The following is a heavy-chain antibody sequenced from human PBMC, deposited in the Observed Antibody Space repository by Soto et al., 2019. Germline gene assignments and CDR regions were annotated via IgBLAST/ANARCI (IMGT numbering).Heavy chain of an antibody. Sequence: GASVKVSCKASGYTFTSYAMHWVRQAPGQRLEWMGWINAGNGNTKYSQKFQGRVTITRDTSASTAYMELSSLRSEDTAVYYCARGESVAARPRDYYYGMDVWGQGTTVTVSS. J-gene: IGHJ6*02. CDR3: ARGESVAARPRDYYYGMDV. V-gene: IGHV1-3*01. D-gene: IGHD6-6*01. CDR2: INAGNGNT. CDR1: GYTFTSYA.